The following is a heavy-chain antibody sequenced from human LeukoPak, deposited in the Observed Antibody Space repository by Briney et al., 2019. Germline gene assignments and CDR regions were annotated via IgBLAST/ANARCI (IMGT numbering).Heavy chain of an antibody. Sequence: PSETLSLTCAVPVGSISISSYYWGWIRQPPGKGLEWIGSIYYSGSTYYNPSLKSRVTISVDTSKNQFSLKLSYLTAASTAVYYCAIQLYCTNRVCYRSAFRYWGQATLVTVSS. D-gene: IGHD2-8*01. V-gene: IGHV4-39*01. CDR1: VGSISISSYY. CDR2: IYYSGST. CDR3: AIQLYCTNRVCYRSAFRY. J-gene: IGHJ4*02.